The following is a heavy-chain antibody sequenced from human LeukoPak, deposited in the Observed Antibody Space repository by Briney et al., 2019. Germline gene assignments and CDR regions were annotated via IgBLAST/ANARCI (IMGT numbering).Heavy chain of an antibody. CDR3: AKDRGTVTTYNWFDP. V-gene: IGHV3-23*01. CDR2: ISGSGGST. CDR1: GFTFSSYA. J-gene: IGHJ5*02. Sequence: GGSLRLSCAASGFTFSSYAMSWVRQAPGKGLEWVSAISGSGGSTYYADSVKGRFTISRDNSKNTLYLQMNSLRAEDTAVCYCAKDRGTVTTYNWFDPWGQGTLVTVSS. D-gene: IGHD4-17*01.